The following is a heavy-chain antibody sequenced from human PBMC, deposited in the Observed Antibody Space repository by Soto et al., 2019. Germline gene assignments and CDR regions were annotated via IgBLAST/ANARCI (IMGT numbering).Heavy chain of an antibody. CDR2: IYYSGST. D-gene: IGHD4-17*01. Sequence: SETLSLTCTVSGGSISSYYWSWIRQPPGKGLEWIGYIYYSGSTNYNPSLKSRVTISVDTSKNQFSLKLSSVTAADTAVYYCARGPFYGDQHVYYYYGMDVWGQGTTVTVSS. V-gene: IGHV4-59*01. CDR1: GGSISSYY. J-gene: IGHJ6*02. CDR3: ARGPFYGDQHVYYYYGMDV.